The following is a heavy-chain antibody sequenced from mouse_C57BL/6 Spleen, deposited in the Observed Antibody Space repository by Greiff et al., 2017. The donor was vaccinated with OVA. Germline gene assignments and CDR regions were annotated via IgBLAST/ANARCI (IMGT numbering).Heavy chain of an antibody. D-gene: IGHD2-4*01. CDR1: GFSLTSYG. V-gene: IGHV2-2*01. Sequence: VQLQESGPGLVQPSQSLSITCTVSGFSLTSYGVHWVRQSPGKGLEWLGVIWSGGSTDYNAAFISRLSISKDNSKSQVFFKMNSLQADDTAIYYCARYDYDDWYYAMDYWGQGTSVTVSS. CDR3: ARYDYDDWYYAMDY. CDR2: IWSGGST. J-gene: IGHJ4*01.